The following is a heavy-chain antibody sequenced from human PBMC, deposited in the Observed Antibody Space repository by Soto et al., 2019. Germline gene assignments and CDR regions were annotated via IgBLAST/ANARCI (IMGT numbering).Heavy chain of an antibody. Sequence: QVQLVQSGAEVKKPGASLKVSCKASGYTFTDFGISWVRQAPGQGLEWMGWISAYNSNTNYAHKVQGRVTMTTDTSTSTAYMELRNLTSDDTAVYYCARDSGNLGNWAYFLDYWGQGTLVTVSS. V-gene: IGHV1-18*01. CDR3: ARDSGNLGNWAYFLDY. CDR1: GYTFTDFG. D-gene: IGHD7-27*01. J-gene: IGHJ4*02. CDR2: ISAYNSNT.